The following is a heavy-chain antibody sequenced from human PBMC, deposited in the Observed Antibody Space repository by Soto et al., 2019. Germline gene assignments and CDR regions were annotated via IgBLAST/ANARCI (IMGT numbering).Heavy chain of an antibody. D-gene: IGHD5-18*01. CDR2: ISYDGSNK. J-gene: IGHJ4*02. V-gene: IGHV3-30*18. CDR1: GFTFSSYG. CDR3: AKASKGYQHMAPLDY. Sequence: QVQLVESGGGVVQPGRSLRLSCADSGFTFSSYGMHCVRQAPGKGLEWVAVISYDGSNKYYADSVKGRFTISRDNSKNTLYLQMNSLRAEDTAVYYCAKASKGYQHMAPLDYWGQGTLVTVSS.